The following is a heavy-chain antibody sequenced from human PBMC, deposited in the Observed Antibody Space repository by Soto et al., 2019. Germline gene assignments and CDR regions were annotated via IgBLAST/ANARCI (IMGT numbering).Heavy chain of an antibody. V-gene: IGHV4-31*02. CDR2: IYYSGVT. D-gene: IGHD3-10*01. CDR3: ARDLRGRGSGRFDP. Sequence: WTWIRQHPGKGLEWIGYIYYSGVTYYNPFLKSRVTISVDTSKNQFSLKLSSVTAADTAVYYCARDLRGRGSGRFDPWGQGNLVTVSS. J-gene: IGHJ5*02.